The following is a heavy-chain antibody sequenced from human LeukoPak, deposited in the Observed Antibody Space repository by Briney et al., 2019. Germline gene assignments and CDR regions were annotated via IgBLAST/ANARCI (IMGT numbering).Heavy chain of an antibody. CDR1: GGSISSSSYY. D-gene: IGHD3-10*01. CDR3: ARGPQAMVRANWFDP. CDR2: IYYSGST. V-gene: IGHV4-39*07. Sequence: SETLSLTCTVSGGSISSSSYYWGWIRQPPGKGLEWIGSIYYSGSTNYNPSLKSRVTISVDTSKNQFSLKLSSVTAADTAVYYCARGPQAMVRANWFDPWGQGTLVTVSS. J-gene: IGHJ5*02.